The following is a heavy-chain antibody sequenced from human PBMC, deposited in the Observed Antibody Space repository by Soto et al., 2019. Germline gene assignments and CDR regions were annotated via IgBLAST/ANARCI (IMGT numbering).Heavy chain of an antibody. CDR3: ASRGIVDCSSTSCYYYYGMDV. CDR2: IIPIFGTA. J-gene: IGHJ6*02. V-gene: IGHV1-69*13. D-gene: IGHD2-2*01. CDR1: GVTFSSYA. Sequence: ASVKVSCKASGVTFSSYAISWVRQAPGQGLEWMGGIIPIFGTANYAQKCQGRVTITADESTSTAYMELSSLRSEDTAVYYCASRGIVDCSSTSCYYYYGMDVWGQGTTVTVSS.